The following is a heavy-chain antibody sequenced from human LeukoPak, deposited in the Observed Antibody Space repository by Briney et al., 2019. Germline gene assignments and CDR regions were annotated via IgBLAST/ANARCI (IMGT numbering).Heavy chain of an antibody. CDR3: ARDPSIAEYYYYMDV. CDR1: GGSFSGYY. CDR2: INHSGST. Sequence: SETLSLTCAVYGGSFSGYYWSWIRQPPGKGLEWIGEINHSGSTNYNPSLKSRVTISVDTSKNQFSLKLSSVTAEDTAVYYCARDPSIAEYYYYMDVWGKGTTVTVSS. V-gene: IGHV4-34*01. D-gene: IGHD6-6*01. J-gene: IGHJ6*03.